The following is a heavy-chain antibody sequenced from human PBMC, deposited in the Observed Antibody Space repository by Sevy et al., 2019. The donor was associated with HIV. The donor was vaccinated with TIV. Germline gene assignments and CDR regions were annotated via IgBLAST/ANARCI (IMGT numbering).Heavy chain of an antibody. D-gene: IGHD3-10*01. Sequence: GGSLRLSWVTSGFTFRTSGMHWVRQSPGKGLEWVAIISYDEAHKNYADSVRGRFSISKDNSKNTLYLQMSSLKTEDTAVYYCAKGYSAGITFVRGAYRFRGDYFDYWGQGTQVTVSS. CDR2: ISYDEAHK. J-gene: IGHJ4*02. V-gene: IGHV3-30*18. CDR3: AKGYSAGITFVRGAYRFRGDYFDY. CDR1: GFTFRTSG.